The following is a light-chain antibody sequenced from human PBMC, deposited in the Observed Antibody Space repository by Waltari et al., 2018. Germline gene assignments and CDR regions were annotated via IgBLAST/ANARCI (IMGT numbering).Light chain of an antibody. CDR3: LIWHSSAWV. V-gene: IGLV5-45*03. J-gene: IGLJ3*02. CDR1: SGINVDTYR. Sequence: QAVLTQPSSLSASPGASASLTCTLRSGINVDTYRIYWYQQKPGSPPQFLLKYKSDSDKQQGYGVNSRFSGSKDASANAGILLISGLQSEDEADYYCLIWHSSAWVFGGGTKLTVL. CDR2: YKSDSDK.